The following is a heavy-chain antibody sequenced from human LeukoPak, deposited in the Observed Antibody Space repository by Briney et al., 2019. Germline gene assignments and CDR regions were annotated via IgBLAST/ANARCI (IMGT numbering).Heavy chain of an antibody. V-gene: IGHV3-48*01. D-gene: IGHD1-26*01. CDR2: ISSSSSTI. CDR1: GFTFSSYS. CDR3: ARVSEWELPPPDY. J-gene: IGHJ4*02. Sequence: GGSLRLSCAASGFTFSSYSMNWVRQAPGKGLEWVSYISSSSSTIYYADSVKGRFTISRDNAKNSLYLQMNSLRAEDTAVYYCARVSEWELPPPDYWGQGTLVTVSS.